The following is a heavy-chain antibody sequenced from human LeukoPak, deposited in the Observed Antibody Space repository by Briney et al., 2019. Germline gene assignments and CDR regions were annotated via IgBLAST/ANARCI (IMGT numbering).Heavy chain of an antibody. CDR1: GFTFSSYG. V-gene: IGHV3-33*01. Sequence: GGSLRLSYAASGFTFSSYGMHWVRQAPGKGLEWVALIWYDGSNKYYADSVKGRFTISRDNSKNTLYLQMNSLRAEDTAVYYCARDAGYTSGWEFDFWGQGTLVTVSS. J-gene: IGHJ5*01. CDR3: ARDAGYTSGWEFDF. CDR2: IWYDGSNK. D-gene: IGHD6-19*01.